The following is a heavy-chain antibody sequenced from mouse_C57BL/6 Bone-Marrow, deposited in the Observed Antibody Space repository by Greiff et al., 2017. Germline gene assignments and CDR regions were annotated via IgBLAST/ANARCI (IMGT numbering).Heavy chain of an antibody. J-gene: IGHJ2*01. CDR3: ARDFMVTTGNFDY. D-gene: IGHD2-2*01. CDR1: GFTFSSYA. V-gene: IGHV5-4*01. CDR2: ISDGGSYT. Sequence: EVHLVESGGGLVKPGGSLKLSCAASGFTFSSYAMSWVRQTPEKRLEWVATISDGGSYTYYPDNVKGRFTISRDNAKNNLYLQMSHLKSEDTAMYYCARDFMVTTGNFDYWGQGTTLTVSS.